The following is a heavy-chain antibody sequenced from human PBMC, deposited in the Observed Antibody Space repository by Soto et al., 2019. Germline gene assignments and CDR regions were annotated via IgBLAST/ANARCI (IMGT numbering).Heavy chain of an antibody. CDR2: ISYDVSKK. J-gene: IGHJ4*02. D-gene: IGHD6-13*01. Sequence: QVQLVESGGGVLQPGSSLRLSCAASGFTFSSYAMHWVRQAPGTGLEWVAVISYDVSKKYYAYSVTGRFTMSRDNSKNTLDLEMISVRAADTAVYYCAREGLSAGGSAYYFDFWGQGTLVTVCS. V-gene: IGHV3-30*14. CDR1: GFTFSSYA. CDR3: AREGLSAGGSAYYFDF.